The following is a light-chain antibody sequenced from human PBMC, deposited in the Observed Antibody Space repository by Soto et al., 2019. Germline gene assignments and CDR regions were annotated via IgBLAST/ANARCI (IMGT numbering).Light chain of an antibody. V-gene: IGLV2-18*01. CDR3: SLYTSSSTYV. CDR1: SSDVGSYNR. J-gene: IGLJ1*01. CDR2: EVS. Sequence: QFVLTQPPSVSGSPGQSVTISCTGTSSDVGSYNRVSWYQQPPGTAPKLMIYEVSNRPSGVPDRFSGSKSGNTASLTISGLQAEDEADYYCSLYTSSSTYVFGTGTKVT.